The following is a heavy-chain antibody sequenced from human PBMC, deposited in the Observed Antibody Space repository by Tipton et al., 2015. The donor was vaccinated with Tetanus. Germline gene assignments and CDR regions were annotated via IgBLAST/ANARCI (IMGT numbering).Heavy chain of an antibody. CDR2: IFNYGGT. V-gene: IGHV3-53*01. J-gene: IGHJ3*02. D-gene: IGHD1-26*01. CDR1: GFTVSNSY. CDR3: GGFSFADELDI. Sequence: SLRLSCAASGFTVSNSYMTWVRQAPGKGLEWVSSIFNYGGTYSADSAKGRITISRYHSKNTLYLQMNSLRAEDTAVYYCGGFSFADELDIWGRGPVVTVPS.